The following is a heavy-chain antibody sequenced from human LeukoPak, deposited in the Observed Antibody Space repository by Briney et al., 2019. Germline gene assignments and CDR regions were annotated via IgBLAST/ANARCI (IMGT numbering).Heavy chain of an antibody. J-gene: IGHJ4*02. Sequence: GGSLRLTCVVSGVTSSNYDMGWVRQAPGKGLEWVSSITSNGNDTFYPVSVKGRFTISSNTSRETVFLQMNSLRADDTAVYYYALDWGFGYWGQGTLVTVAS. CDR1: GVTSSNYD. CDR3: ALDWGFGY. D-gene: IGHD3-3*01. V-gene: IGHV3-23*01. CDR2: ITSNGNDT.